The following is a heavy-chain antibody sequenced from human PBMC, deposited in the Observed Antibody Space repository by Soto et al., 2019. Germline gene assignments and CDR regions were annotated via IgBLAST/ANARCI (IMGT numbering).Heavy chain of an antibody. D-gene: IGHD3-10*01. CDR2: INPNSGGT. CDR1: GYTFTGYY. V-gene: IGHV1-2*02. CDR3: AREKVTMVRGVIMAPSYYYYYGMDV. Sequence: GASVKVSCKASGYTFTGYYMHWVRQAPGQGLEWMGWINPNSGGTNYAQKFQGRVTMTRDTSISTAYMELSRLRSDDTAVYYCAREKVTMVRGVIMAPSYYYYYGMDVWGQGTTVTVSS. J-gene: IGHJ6*02.